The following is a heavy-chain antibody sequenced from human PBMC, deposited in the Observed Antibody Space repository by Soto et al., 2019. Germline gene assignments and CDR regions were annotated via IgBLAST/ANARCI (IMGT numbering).Heavy chain of an antibody. D-gene: IGHD1-20*01. Sequence: EVQLVESGGGLVQPGGSLRLSCAASEFAFNTYWMHWVRQVPGKGREWVSRINGDGITRTYADSVKGRFTISRDNAENILYLQMNSLRARDTAVYDCASYKAYGLDVWGHGTTVTVSS. J-gene: IGHJ6*02. CDR2: INGDGITR. CDR1: EFAFNTYW. CDR3: ASYKAYGLDV. V-gene: IGHV3-74*01.